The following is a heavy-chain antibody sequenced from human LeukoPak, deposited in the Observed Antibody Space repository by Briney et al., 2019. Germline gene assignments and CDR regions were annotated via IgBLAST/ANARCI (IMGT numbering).Heavy chain of an antibody. J-gene: IGHJ4*02. CDR1: GGSISSGDYY. CDR2: IYYSGST. V-gene: IGHV4-30-4*01. Sequence: SETLSLTCTVSGGSISSGDYYWSWIRQPPGKGLEWIGYIYYSGSTYYNPSLKSRVTISVDTSKNQFSLKLSSVTAADTAVYYWARVHTYYDSSGYPDYWGQGTLATVSS. CDR3: ARVHTYYDSSGYPDY. D-gene: IGHD3-22*01.